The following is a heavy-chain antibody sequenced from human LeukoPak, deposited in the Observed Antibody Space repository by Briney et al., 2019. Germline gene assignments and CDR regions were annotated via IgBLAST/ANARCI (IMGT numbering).Heavy chain of an antibody. Sequence: GSLRLSCAASGFPVGSNQMTWVRQAPGKGLEWVSLIYSGGGTKYADSVKGRFTISRDNSKNTLYLQMNSLRVEDTAVYYCARKTDTSMLGDYWGQGTLVTVSS. D-gene: IGHD5-18*01. V-gene: IGHV3-66*02. CDR2: IYSGGGT. CDR3: ARKTDTSMLGDY. J-gene: IGHJ4*02. CDR1: GFPVGSNQ.